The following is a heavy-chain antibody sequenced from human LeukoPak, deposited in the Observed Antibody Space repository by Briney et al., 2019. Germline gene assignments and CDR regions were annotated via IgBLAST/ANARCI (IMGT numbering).Heavy chain of an antibody. V-gene: IGHV1-69*04. Sequence: GASVKVSCKASGGTFSSYAISWVRQAPGQGLEWMGRIIPILGIANYAQKFQGRVTITADKSTSTAYMELSSLRSEDTAVYYCARARGKMISGRYRAPIDYWGQGTLVTVSS. CDR2: IIPILGIA. D-gene: IGHD6-19*01. J-gene: IGHJ4*02. CDR1: GGTFSSYA. CDR3: ARARGKMISGRYRAPIDY.